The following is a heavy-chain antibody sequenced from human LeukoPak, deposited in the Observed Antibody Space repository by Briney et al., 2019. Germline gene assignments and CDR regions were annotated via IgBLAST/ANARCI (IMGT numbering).Heavy chain of an antibody. J-gene: IGHJ4*02. D-gene: IGHD6-13*01. CDR3: ARLAAGKGLDY. CDR1: GFTFSKYA. V-gene: IGHV3-21*01. Sequence: GGSLRLSCAASGFTFSKYAMTWVRQAPGKGLEWVSSTSSSSSYIYYADSVKGRFTISRDNAKNSLYLQMNSLRAEDTAVYYCARLAAGKGLDYWGQGTLVTVSS. CDR2: TSSSSSYI.